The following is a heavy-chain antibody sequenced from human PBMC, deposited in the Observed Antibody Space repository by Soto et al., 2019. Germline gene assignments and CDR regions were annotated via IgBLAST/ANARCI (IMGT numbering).Heavy chain of an antibody. Sequence: RASVKVSCKASGYTFTSYDINWVRQATGQGLEWMGWMNPNSGNTGYAQKFQGRVTMTRNTSISTAYMELSSLRSEDTAVYYCARVSRDILSGYYTKAFDYWGQGTLVTVSS. J-gene: IGHJ4*02. D-gene: IGHD3-9*01. CDR2: MNPNSGNT. CDR1: GYTFTSYD. V-gene: IGHV1-8*01. CDR3: ARVSRDILSGYYTKAFDY.